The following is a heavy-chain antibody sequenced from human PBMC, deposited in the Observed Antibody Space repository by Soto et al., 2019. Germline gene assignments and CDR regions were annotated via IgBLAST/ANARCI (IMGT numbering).Heavy chain of an antibody. CDR1: GLSFSSYA. V-gene: IGHV3-23*01. CDR3: AKDAKILDWLPTSFYFDF. D-gene: IGHD3-9*01. Sequence: EVQGLESGGGLAQPGRSLRLSCAVSGLSFSSYATTWVRQSPGKGLEWVSSISRSGNSTYSADSVRGRFTISRDNSKNTLYLQMNSLRAEDTAVYYCAKDAKILDWLPTSFYFDFWGHGTLVTVSS. J-gene: IGHJ4*01. CDR2: ISRSGNST.